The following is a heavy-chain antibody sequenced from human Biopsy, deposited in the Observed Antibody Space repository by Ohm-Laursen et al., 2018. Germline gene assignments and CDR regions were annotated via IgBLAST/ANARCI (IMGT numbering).Heavy chain of an antibody. D-gene: IGHD1-26*01. CDR3: ARDEGLLRAFDI. Sequence: TLSLTCTVSGGSISGHLWSWVRQPAGKGLEWIGRIYSNGNTNYNPSLKSRVSMSVDTSKNHFSLNLTSVTAADTAVYYCARDEGLLRAFDIWGQGTLGTVSS. CDR2: IYSNGNT. J-gene: IGHJ3*02. V-gene: IGHV4-4*07. CDR1: GGSISGHL.